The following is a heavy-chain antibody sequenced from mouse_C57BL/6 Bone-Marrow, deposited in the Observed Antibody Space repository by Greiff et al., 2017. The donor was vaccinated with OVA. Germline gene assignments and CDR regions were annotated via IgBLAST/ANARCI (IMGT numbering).Heavy chain of an antibody. J-gene: IGHJ3*01. CDR1: GYTFTDYY. CDR3: AILRRAWFAY. D-gene: IGHD1-1*01. Sequence: VQLQQSGPVLVKPGASVKMSCKASGYTFTDYYMNWVKQSHGKSLEWIGVINPYNGGTSYNQKFKGKATLTVDKSSSTAYMELNSLTSEDSAGYYCAILRRAWFAYWGQGTLVTVSA. V-gene: IGHV1-19*01. CDR2: INPYNGGT.